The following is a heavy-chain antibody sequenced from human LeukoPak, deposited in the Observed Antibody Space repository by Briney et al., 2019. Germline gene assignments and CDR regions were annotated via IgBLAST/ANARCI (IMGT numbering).Heavy chain of an antibody. J-gene: IGHJ4*02. V-gene: IGHV3-74*01. Sequence: GGSLRLSCAASGFTFDDYAMHWVRQAPGKGLVWVSRINSDGNSTSYADSVKGRFTISRDNSKNTLYLQMNSLRAEDTAVYYCAKSAYYDSSGYHFDYWGQGTLVTVSS. D-gene: IGHD3-22*01. CDR3: AKSAYYDSSGYHFDY. CDR2: INSDGNST. CDR1: GFTFDDYA.